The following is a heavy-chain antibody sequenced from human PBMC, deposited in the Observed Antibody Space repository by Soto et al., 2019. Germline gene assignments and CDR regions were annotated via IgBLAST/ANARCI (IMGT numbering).Heavy chain of an antibody. CDR3: ARAAYSGSYFGEYFQH. D-gene: IGHD1-26*01. CDR2: IYYSGST. Sequence: SETLSFTCTVSGGSISSYYWSWIRQPPGKGLEWIGYIYYSGSTNYNPSLKSRVTISVDTSKNQFSLKLSSVTAADTAVYYCARAAYSGSYFGEYFQHWGQGTLVTVSS. J-gene: IGHJ1*01. V-gene: IGHV4-59*01. CDR1: GGSISSYY.